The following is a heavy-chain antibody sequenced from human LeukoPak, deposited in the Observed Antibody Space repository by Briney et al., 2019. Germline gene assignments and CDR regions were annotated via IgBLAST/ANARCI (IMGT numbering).Heavy chain of an antibody. Sequence: GGSLRLSCAASGFTFSSYVMHWVRQAPGKGLEWVSFISSSSSTIYYADSVKGRFTISRDNAKNSLHLQMNSLRAEDTAVYYCTRVHGGYPFDSWGQGTLVTVSS. J-gene: IGHJ4*02. D-gene: IGHD2-15*01. CDR2: ISSSSSTI. V-gene: IGHV3-48*01. CDR3: TRVHGGYPFDS. CDR1: GFTFSSYV.